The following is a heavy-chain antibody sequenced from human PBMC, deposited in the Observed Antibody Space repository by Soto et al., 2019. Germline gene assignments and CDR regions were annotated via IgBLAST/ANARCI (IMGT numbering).Heavy chain of an antibody. CDR2: INAGNGNT. CDR3: ASEYCGGDCYSAARYGMDV. D-gene: IGHD2-21*02. V-gene: IGHV1-3*01. CDR1: GYTFTSYA. Sequence: QVQLVQSGAEVKKPGASVKVSCKASGYTFTSYAMHWVRQAPGQRLEWMGWINAGNGNTKYSQKFQGRVTITRDTSASTPYMELSSLRSEDTAVYYCASEYCGGDCYSAARYGMDVWGQGTTVTVSS. J-gene: IGHJ6*02.